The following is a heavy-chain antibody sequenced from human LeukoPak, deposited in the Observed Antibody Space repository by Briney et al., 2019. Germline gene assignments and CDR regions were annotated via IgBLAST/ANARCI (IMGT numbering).Heavy chain of an antibody. CDR3: ARGVEGRRAFDI. Sequence: SETLSLTCAVYGGTFRGYYWSWIRQPPGKGLEWIGYIYHSGSTYYNPSLKSRVTISVDRSKNQFSLKLSSVTAADTAVYYCARGVEGRRAFDIWGQGTMVTVSS. J-gene: IGHJ3*02. V-gene: IGHV4-34*01. CDR2: IYHSGST. CDR1: GGTFRGYY.